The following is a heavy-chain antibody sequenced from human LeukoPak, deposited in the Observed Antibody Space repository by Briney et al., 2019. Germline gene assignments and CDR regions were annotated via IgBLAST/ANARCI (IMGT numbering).Heavy chain of an antibody. D-gene: IGHD1-26*01. J-gene: IGHJ4*02. V-gene: IGHV1-18*01. CDR3: ARGSGSYSFFDY. CDR1: GYTFISYG. CDR2: ISATNANT. Sequence: GASVKVSCRASGYTFISYGISWVRQAPGQGLEWMGWISATNANTNNEQNFQGRVTMTTDTSTSTAYMELRSLRSDDTAVYYCARGSGSYSFFDYWGQGTLGTVSS.